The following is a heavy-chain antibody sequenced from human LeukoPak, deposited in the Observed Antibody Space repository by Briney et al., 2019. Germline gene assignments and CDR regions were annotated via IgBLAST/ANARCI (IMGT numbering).Heavy chain of an antibody. V-gene: IGHV4-38-2*01. CDR2: IYHSGST. J-gene: IGHJ4*02. CDR1: GYSISSGYY. CDR3: ARANYYDSSGYYWYFDY. D-gene: IGHD3-22*01. Sequence: SETLSLTCAVSGYSISSGYYWGWIRQPPGKGLEWIGSIYHSGSTYYNPSLKSRVTISVDTSKNQFSLKLSSVTAADTAVYYCARANYYDSSGYYWYFDYWGQGTLVTVSS.